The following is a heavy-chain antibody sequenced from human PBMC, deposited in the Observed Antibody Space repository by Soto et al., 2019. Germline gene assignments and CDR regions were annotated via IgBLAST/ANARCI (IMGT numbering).Heavy chain of an antibody. D-gene: IGHD3-9*01. CDR3: ARDSNPDYDILTGTYKFGV. CDR2: ISYDGSNK. Sequence: PGGSLRLSCAASGFTFSSYAMHWVRQAPGKGLEWVAVISYDGSNKYYADSVKGRFTISRDNSKNTLYLQMTSLRAEDTAVYYCARDSNPDYDILTGTYKFGVWGQGTTVTVSS. J-gene: IGHJ6*02. CDR1: GFTFSSYA. V-gene: IGHV3-30-3*01.